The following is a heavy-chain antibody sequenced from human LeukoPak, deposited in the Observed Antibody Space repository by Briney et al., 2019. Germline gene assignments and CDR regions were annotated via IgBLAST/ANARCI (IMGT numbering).Heavy chain of an antibody. J-gene: IGHJ5*02. CDR3: ASARRWYYYGSGPTDNWFDP. CDR2: IYYSGST. D-gene: IGHD3-10*01. V-gene: IGHV4-30-4*01. Sequence: SETLSLTCTVSGGSISSGDYYWSWIRQPPGKGLEWIGYIYYSGSTYYNPSLKSRVTISVDTSKNQFSLKLSSVTAADTAVYYCASARRWYYYGSGPTDNWFDPWGQGTLVTVSS. CDR1: GGSISSGDYY.